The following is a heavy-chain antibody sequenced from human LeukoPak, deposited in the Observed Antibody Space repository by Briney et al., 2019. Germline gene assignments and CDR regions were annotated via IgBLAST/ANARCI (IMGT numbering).Heavy chain of an antibody. CDR3: ARERRDGYKEFDP. Sequence: ASVKVSCKASGYTFTNYPMHWVRQAPGQRLEWMGWINTGNSDTKYSQKIQGRVTISRDTSASTAYMELSGLRSEDTAVYYCARERRDGYKEFDPWGQGTLVTVSS. CDR2: INTGNSDT. V-gene: IGHV1-3*04. D-gene: IGHD5-24*01. J-gene: IGHJ5*02. CDR1: GYTFTNYP.